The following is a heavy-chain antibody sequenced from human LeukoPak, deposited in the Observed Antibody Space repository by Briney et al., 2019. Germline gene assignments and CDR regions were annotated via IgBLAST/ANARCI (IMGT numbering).Heavy chain of an antibody. Sequence: SQTLSLTCTVSGGSISSGGYYWSWIRQPPGKGLEWIGYIYHSGSTYYNPSLKSRVTISVDRSKNQFSLKLSSVTAADTAVYYCASEGSSWYNYWGQGTLVTVSS. J-gene: IGHJ4*02. CDR1: GGSISSGGYY. D-gene: IGHD6-13*01. CDR3: ASEGSSWYNY. CDR2: IYHSGST. V-gene: IGHV4-30-2*01.